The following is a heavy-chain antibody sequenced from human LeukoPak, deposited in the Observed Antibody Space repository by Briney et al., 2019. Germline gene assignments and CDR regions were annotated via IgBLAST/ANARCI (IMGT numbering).Heavy chain of an antibody. D-gene: IGHD3-9*01. CDR1: GFTFSSFN. J-gene: IGHJ4*02. CDR3: ARQGLGHVGSYYDILTNFDY. Sequence: GGSLRLSCAASGFTFSSFNMNWVRQAPGKGLEWVSYISGSRSTIYYADSVKGRFTISRDNAKNSLYLQMSSLRDEDAAVYYCARQGLGHVGSYYDILTNFDYWGQGTLVTVSS. CDR2: ISGSRSTI. V-gene: IGHV3-48*02.